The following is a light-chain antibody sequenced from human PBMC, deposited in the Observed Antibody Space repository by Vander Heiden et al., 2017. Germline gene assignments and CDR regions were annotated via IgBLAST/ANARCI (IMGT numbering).Light chain of an antibody. J-gene: IGLJ2*01. CDR3: NSRDSSGAL. V-gene: IGLV3-19*01. CDR1: SLRSYY. CDR2: GKN. Sequence: SSELTQDPAVSVALGQTVRITCQGDSLRSYYASWYQQKPGQAPGRVIYGKNNRPSGIPDRFSGSSSGKKASLTITGAQAEDEADDYCNSRDSSGALFGGGTKLTVL.